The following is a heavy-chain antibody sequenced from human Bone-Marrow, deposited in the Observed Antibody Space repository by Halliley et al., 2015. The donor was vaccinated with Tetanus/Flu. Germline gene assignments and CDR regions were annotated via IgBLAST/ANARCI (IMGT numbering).Heavy chain of an antibody. CDR3: ARDLRGTGDY. Sequence: EYVSAISSNGGSTYYTNSVKGRFTISRDNSKNTLYLQRGSLRAEDMAVYYCARDLRGTGDYWGQGTLVTVSS. V-gene: IGHV3-64*01. J-gene: IGHJ4*02. CDR2: ISSNGGST. D-gene: IGHD3-9*01.